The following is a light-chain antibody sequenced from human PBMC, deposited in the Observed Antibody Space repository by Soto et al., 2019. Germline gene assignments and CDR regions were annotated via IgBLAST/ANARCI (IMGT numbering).Light chain of an antibody. J-gene: IGKJ1*01. CDR3: QQSSSSSPWT. V-gene: IGKV1-39*01. CDR2: RAS. Sequence: DIQMTQSPSSLSASVGDRLTISCRASQSIGTSLNWYQQKPGTAPRLLIYRASSVKSGVPPRFSGSGSGRDFTLTISSLRPEDIGTYFCQQSSSSSPWTFGQGTKVEVK. CDR1: QSIGTS.